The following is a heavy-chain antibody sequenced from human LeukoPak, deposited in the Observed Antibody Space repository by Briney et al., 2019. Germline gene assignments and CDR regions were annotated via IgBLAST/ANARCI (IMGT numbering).Heavy chain of an antibody. CDR3: ARAYERPYYFDY. CDR2: TRNKANSYTT. Sequence: GGSLGLSCAPSGFTSSDHYLDWVRQAQGEGLGWVGRTRNKANSYTTEYAASVKGRFTISRDDSKNSLYLQMNSLKTEDTAVYYCARAYERPYYFDYWGQGTLVTVSS. CDR1: GFTSSDHY. V-gene: IGHV3-72*01. D-gene: IGHD3-22*01. J-gene: IGHJ4*02.